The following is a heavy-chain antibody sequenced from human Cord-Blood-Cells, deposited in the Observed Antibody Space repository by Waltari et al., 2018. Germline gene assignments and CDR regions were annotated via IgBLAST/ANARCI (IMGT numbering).Heavy chain of an antibody. CDR2: IYYSGST. Sequence: QVQLQESGPGLVKPSETLSLTCTVSGGSISSYYWSWIRQPPGKGLEWIGYIYYSGSTNYNPSLKSRVTISVDTSKNQFSLKLSSVTAADTAVYYCAREALGYFDYWGQGTLVTVSS. CDR1: GGSISSYY. J-gene: IGHJ4*02. V-gene: IGHV4-59*01. D-gene: IGHD1-26*01. CDR3: AREALGYFDY.